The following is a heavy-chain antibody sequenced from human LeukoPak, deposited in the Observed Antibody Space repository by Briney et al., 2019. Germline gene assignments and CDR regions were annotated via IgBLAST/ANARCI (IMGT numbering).Heavy chain of an antibody. J-gene: IGHJ3*02. CDR2: IASDGSHT. Sequence: GGSLRLSCAASGFTFSTYFMHWVRQAPGKGLEWVADIASDGSHTFYVESVKGRFTISRDNSKNTPYLQMNSLRAEDTAVYFCARERQDTILHSGAFDIWGQGTMVTVSS. V-gene: IGHV3-30-3*01. CDR1: GFTFSTYF. D-gene: IGHD2-21*01. CDR3: ARERQDTILHSGAFDI.